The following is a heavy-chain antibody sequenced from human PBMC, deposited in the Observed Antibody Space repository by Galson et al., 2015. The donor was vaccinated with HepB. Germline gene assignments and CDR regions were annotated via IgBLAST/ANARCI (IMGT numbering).Heavy chain of an antibody. V-gene: IGHV3-7*01. D-gene: IGHD4-17*01. CDR2: ITPDGSVK. Sequence: SLRLSCAASGFTFSTYWMNWVRQVPEKGLEWVADITPDGSVKYYLDSVKGRFAISRDNARDSLYLQMDTLGADDTAVYYCVRNGPHTNLYGPRMDVWGKGTTVTVSS. J-gene: IGHJ6*03. CDR1: GFTFSTYW. CDR3: VRNGPHTNLYGPRMDV.